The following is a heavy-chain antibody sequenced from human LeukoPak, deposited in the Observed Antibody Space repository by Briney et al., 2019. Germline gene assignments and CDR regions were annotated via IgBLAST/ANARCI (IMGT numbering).Heavy chain of an antibody. Sequence: GGSLRLSCAVSGFTFSSYAMSWVRQAPGKGLEWVSGITGSGGSTYHAASVKGRFTISRDNSQNTLFLQMSSLRAEASAIFYCAKGSASGRPYYFDSWGQGILVTVSS. V-gene: IGHV3-23*01. D-gene: IGHD2-15*01. CDR3: AKGSASGRPYYFDS. CDR2: ITGSGGST. CDR1: GFTFSSYA. J-gene: IGHJ4*02.